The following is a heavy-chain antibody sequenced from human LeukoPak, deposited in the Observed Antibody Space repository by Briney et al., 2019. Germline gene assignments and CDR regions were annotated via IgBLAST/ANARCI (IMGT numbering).Heavy chain of an antibody. J-gene: IGHJ4*02. D-gene: IGHD2-21*02. CDR2: TSGSGDFI. Sequence: PGGSLRLSCEVSRFSFSSYGMIWVRQAPGKGLEWVSSTSGSGDFIYYADSLKGRFTISKDNAKNSVHLQMNSLRAEDTAVYYCARASEAYCGGDCFFYFDYWGQGTLVTVSS. CDR3: ARASEAYCGGDCFFYFDY. CDR1: RFSFSSYG. V-gene: IGHV3-21*01.